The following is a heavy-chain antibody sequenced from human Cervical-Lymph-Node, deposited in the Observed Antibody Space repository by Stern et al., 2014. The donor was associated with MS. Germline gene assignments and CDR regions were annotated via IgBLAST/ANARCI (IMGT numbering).Heavy chain of an antibody. J-gene: IGHJ5*02. CDR1: GGAFTSFA. V-gene: IGHV1-69*12. CDR3: ARNRGWFDL. D-gene: IGHD3-10*01. CDR2: VLPMFGTA. Sequence: DQLVQSGAEVRKPGSSVKVSCVASGGAFTSFAFTWVRQAPGQGLEWVGAVLPMFGTASYGQKFKGRVTITADAATNTVYMDLNNLRSEDTALYYCARNRGWFDLWGQGTQVIVSS.